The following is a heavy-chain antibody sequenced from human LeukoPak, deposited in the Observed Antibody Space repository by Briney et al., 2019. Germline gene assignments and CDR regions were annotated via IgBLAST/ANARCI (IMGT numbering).Heavy chain of an antibody. CDR1: GFSFSGHW. V-gene: IGHV3-74*01. Sequence: GGSLRLSCIASGFSFSGHWMHWARQLPGKGLVWVSRISPTGSTTSYADSVKGRFTVSRDNAKNTLYLQVNNLRAEDTAVYYCARGPNSNWSGPDFWGQGTLLTVSS. CDR2: ISPTGSTT. J-gene: IGHJ4*02. D-gene: IGHD6-6*01. CDR3: ARGPNSNWSGPDF.